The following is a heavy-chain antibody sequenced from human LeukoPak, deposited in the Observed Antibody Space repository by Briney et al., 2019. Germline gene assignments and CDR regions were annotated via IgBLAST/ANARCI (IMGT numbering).Heavy chain of an antibody. V-gene: IGHV4-59*01. Sequence: TSETLSLTCTVSGASISSYYWSWIRQPPGKGLEWIGYIYYSGSTNYNPSLKSRVTISVDTSKNQFSLKLSSVTAADTAVYYCARGLDSGNLSCDYWGQGTLVTVSS. CDR2: IYYSGST. D-gene: IGHD1-26*01. J-gene: IGHJ4*02. CDR3: ARGLDSGNLSCDY. CDR1: GASISSYY.